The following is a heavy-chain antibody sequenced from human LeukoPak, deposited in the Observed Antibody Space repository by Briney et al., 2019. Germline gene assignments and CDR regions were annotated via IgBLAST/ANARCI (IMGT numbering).Heavy chain of an antibody. J-gene: IGHJ6*03. CDR1: GFDFSRNG. V-gene: IGHV3-30*02. Sequence: GGSLRLSCETSGFDFSRNGMHWVRQAPGKGLEWVAFIWYDGSNKYYADSVKGRFTISRDNSKNTLYLQMNSLRAEDTAVYYCAKTGGSGTAYWYYYMDVWGKGTTVTVSS. D-gene: IGHD3-10*01. CDR3: AKTGGSGTAYWYYYMDV. CDR2: IWYDGSNK.